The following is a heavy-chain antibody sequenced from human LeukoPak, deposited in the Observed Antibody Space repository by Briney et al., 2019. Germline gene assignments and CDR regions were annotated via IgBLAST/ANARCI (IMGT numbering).Heavy chain of an antibody. CDR2: IYTSGST. CDR3: ARVGIAAAGTWDYYYGMDV. Sequence: PSETLSLTCTVSGGSISSYYWSWIRQPAGKGLEWIGRIYTSGSTNYNPSLKSRVTMSVDTSKNQSSLKLSSVTAADTAVYYCARVGIAAAGTWDYYYGMDVWGQGTTVTVSS. J-gene: IGHJ6*02. V-gene: IGHV4-4*07. CDR1: GGSISSYY. D-gene: IGHD6-13*01.